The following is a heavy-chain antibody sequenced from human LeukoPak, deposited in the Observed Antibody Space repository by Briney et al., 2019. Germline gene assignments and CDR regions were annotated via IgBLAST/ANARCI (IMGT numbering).Heavy chain of an antibody. J-gene: IGHJ4*02. Sequence: GGSLRLSCAASGFTFSSYWMSWVRQAPGKGLEWVANIKQDGSEKYYVDSVKGRFTISRDNAKNSLYLQMNSLRAEDTAVYYCARALSRVYGDYSGYWGQGTLVTVSS. D-gene: IGHD4-17*01. V-gene: IGHV3-7*01. CDR2: IKQDGSEK. CDR1: GFTFSSYW. CDR3: ARALSRVYGDYSGY.